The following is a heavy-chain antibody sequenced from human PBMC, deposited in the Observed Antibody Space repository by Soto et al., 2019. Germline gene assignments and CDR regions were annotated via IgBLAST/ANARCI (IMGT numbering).Heavy chain of an antibody. CDR1: GGSISRYY. CDR3: ARGQGAFDI. J-gene: IGHJ3*02. CDR2: IYYSGST. Sequence: SLTFTVSGGSISRYYWSWIRRPPGKGLEWIGYIYYSGSTNYNPSLKSRVTISVDTSKNQFSLKLSSVTAADTAVYYCARGQGAFDIWGQGTMVTVS. V-gene: IGHV4-59*01.